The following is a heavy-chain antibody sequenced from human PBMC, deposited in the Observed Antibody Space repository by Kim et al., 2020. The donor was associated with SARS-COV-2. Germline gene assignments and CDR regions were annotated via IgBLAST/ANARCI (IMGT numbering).Heavy chain of an antibody. CDR3: ARDGQNDYVEWGVGYYQYYGMDV. CDR1: GFTFSSYR. D-gene: IGHD4-17*01. V-gene: IGHV3-21*01. CDR2: ISSSSSYL. J-gene: IGHJ6*02. Sequence: GGSLRLSCAVSGFTFSSYRMNWVRQAPGKGLEWVSSISSSSSYLYYADSVKGRFTISRDNAKNSLYLQMNSLRAEDTAVYYCARDGQNDYVEWGVGYYQYYGMDVWGQGTTVTVSS.